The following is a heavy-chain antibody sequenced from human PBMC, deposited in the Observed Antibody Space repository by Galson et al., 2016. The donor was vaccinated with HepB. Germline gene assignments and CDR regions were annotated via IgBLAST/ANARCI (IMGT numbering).Heavy chain of an antibody. J-gene: IGHJ4*02. CDR2: IDHSGST. CDR3: ARGLEGYDSTGYYSN. V-gene: IGHV4-34*01. CDR1: GVSFNGFY. Sequence: SETLSLTCAVYGVSFNGFYWSWIRQPPGKGLEWIGEIDHSGSTSYNPSLKSRVTITVDTSKNQFSLKLNSVTAADTAVYYCARGLEGYDSTGYYSNWGQGTLVTVSS. D-gene: IGHD3-22*01.